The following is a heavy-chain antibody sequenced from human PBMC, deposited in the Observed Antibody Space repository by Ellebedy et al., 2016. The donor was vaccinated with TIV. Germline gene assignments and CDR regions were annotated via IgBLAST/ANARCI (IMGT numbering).Heavy chain of an antibody. J-gene: IGHJ4*02. D-gene: IGHD6-19*01. CDR1: GFTFSSYA. V-gene: IGHV3-23*01. Sequence: GESLKISCAASGFTFSSYAASWVRQAPGKGLEWVAGLNANGVVIAYADSVKGRFTISRDNSMTTLYLQMNSLRAEDTSVYYCARDLDESSGWYGGAGYWGQGTLVTVSS. CDR2: LNANGVVI. CDR3: ARDLDESSGWYGGAGY.